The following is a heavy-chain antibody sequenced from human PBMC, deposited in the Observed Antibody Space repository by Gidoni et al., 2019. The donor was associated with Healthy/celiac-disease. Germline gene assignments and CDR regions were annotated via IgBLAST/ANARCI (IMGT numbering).Heavy chain of an antibody. D-gene: IGHD6-19*01. CDR2: INPNSGGT. Sequence: QVQLVQSGAEVKKPGASVKVSCKASGYTFTGYYMHWVRQAPGQGLEWMGWINPNSGGTNYAQKFQGRVTMTRDTSISTAYMELSRLRSDDTAVYYCARASATPWGGWDLDYWGQGTLVTVSS. CDR1: GYTFTGYY. V-gene: IGHV1-2*02. J-gene: IGHJ4*02. CDR3: ARASATPWGGWDLDY.